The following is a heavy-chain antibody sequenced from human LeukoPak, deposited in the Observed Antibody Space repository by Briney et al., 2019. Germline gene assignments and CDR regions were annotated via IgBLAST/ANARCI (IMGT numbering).Heavy chain of an antibody. CDR2: INPDGSSA. CDR1: GFTFIDYW. CDR3: ARFKVTVTSIP. D-gene: IGHD4-11*01. J-gene: IGHJ5*02. V-gene: IGHV3-74*01. Sequence: GGSLRLSCAASGFTFIDYWMHWVRQAPGKGLVWVSRINPDGSSASYADSVKGRFTISRDNAKNTLYLQMNSLRAEDTAVYYCARFKVTVTSIPWGQGTLVTVSS.